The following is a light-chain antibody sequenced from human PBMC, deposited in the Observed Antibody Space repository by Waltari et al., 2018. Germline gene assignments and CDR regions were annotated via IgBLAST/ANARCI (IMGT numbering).Light chain of an antibody. Sequence: QSAMTQPASVSGSPGQSITISCTVTRSDVGGFNYVAWDQQHPAKAPKLMIYDVRKRPSGVSNLFSGSKSGNTASLTISGLQAEYEADYYCSSYTSSTGHVFGTGTKVTVL. J-gene: IGLJ1*01. CDR3: SSYTSSTGHV. CDR2: DVR. CDR1: RSDVGGFNY. V-gene: IGLV2-14*01.